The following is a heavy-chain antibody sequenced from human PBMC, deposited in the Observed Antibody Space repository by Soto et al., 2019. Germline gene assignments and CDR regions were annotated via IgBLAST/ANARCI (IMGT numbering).Heavy chain of an antibody. CDR2: LYWDDDK. J-gene: IGHJ4*02. CDR1: GFSLTTSGVC. V-gene: IGHV2-5*02. Sequence: QITLNESGPTVVRPTETLTLTCRFSGFSLTTSGVCVGWIRQSPVKAPEWLALLYWDDDKRYSASLKSRLTITKDTSKNQVVLTVSDLDPTDTATYYCAHRVLRTVFGLVTTPAIYFAFWGQGTPVAVSS. CDR3: AHRVLRTVFGLVTTPAIYFAF. D-gene: IGHD3-3*01.